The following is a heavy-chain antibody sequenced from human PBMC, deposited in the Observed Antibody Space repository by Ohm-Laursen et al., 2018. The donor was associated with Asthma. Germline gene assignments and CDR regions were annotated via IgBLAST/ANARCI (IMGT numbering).Heavy chain of an antibody. D-gene: IGHD3-3*01. CDR1: GFTFSSYW. Sequence: SLRLSCSASGFTFSSYWMSWVRQAPGKGLEWVANIKQDGSEKYYVDSVKGRFTISRDNAKNSLYLQMNSLRAEDTAVYYCARDRPDYDFWSGYFASYYYYGMDVWGQGTTVTVSS. CDR3: ARDRPDYDFWSGYFASYYYYGMDV. V-gene: IGHV3-7*01. CDR2: IKQDGSEK. J-gene: IGHJ6*02.